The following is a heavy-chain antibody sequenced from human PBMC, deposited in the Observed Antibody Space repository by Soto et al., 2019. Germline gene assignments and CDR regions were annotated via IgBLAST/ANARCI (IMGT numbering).Heavy chain of an antibody. CDR3: ASLWDSSSSNYYYYMDV. CDR1: GFTFGSYW. D-gene: IGHD6-6*01. CDR2: INSDGSST. Sequence: PGGSLRLSCAASGFTFGSYWMHWVRQAPGKGLVWVSRINSDGSSTSYADSVKGRFTISRDNAKDTLYLQMNSLRAEDTAVYYCASLWDSSSSNYYYYMDVWGKGTTVTVSS. V-gene: IGHV3-74*01. J-gene: IGHJ6*03.